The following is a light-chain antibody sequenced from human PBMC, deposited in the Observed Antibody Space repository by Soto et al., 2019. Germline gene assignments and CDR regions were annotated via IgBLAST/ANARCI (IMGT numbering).Light chain of an antibody. CDR2: WAS. CDR3: QQYYRTPLT. Sequence: DIVMTQSPDSLAVSLGERDTISCKSSQSVLFNSNNRNYLAWYQQKPGQPPKLLIYWASTRESGVPDRFSGSGSGTDFTLTISSLQAEDVALYFCQQYYRTPLTFGQGTRLEIK. J-gene: IGKJ5*01. CDR1: QSVLFNSNNRNY. V-gene: IGKV4-1*01.